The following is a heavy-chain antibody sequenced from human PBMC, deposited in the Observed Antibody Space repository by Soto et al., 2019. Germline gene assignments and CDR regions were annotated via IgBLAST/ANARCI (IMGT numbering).Heavy chain of an antibody. D-gene: IGHD3-16*01. J-gene: IGHJ4*02. V-gene: IGHV3-23*01. CDR3: AKRRLRLEYYFDY. CDR2: ISGSGGST. Sequence: EVQLLESGGGLVQPGGSLRLSCAASGFTFSSYAMSWVRQAPGKGLEWVSAISGSGGSTYYADSVKGRFTISRDNSKNPLYLQMNSLRAEDTAVYYCAKRRLRLEYYFDYWGQGTLVTVSS. CDR1: GFTFSSYA.